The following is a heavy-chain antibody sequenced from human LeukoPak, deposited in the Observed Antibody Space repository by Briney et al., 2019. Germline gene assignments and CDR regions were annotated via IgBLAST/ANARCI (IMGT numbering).Heavy chain of an antibody. Sequence: SQTLSLTCNVSGVSISSGDKYWRWIRQPPGKGLEWIGYIYYSGSTYYDPSLKSRLTISVDTSENQFSLHLTSVTAADTAVYFCARVTRWAGLDFWGQGTLVTVSS. CDR1: GVSISSGDKY. CDR3: ARVTRWAGLDF. V-gene: IGHV4-30-4*01. CDR2: IYYSGST. J-gene: IGHJ4*02. D-gene: IGHD2-21*02.